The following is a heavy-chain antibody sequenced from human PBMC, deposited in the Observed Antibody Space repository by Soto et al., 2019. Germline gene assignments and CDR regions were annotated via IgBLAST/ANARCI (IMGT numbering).Heavy chain of an antibody. CDR1: GFTFSSYA. CDR2: ISYDGSNK. V-gene: IGHV3-30-3*01. CDR3: ARDGGYCSGGSCYPTTLYYFDY. J-gene: IGHJ4*02. Sequence: PGGSLRLSCAASGFTFSSYAMHWVRQAPGKGLEWVAVISYDGSNKYYADSVKGRFTISRDNSKNTLYLQMNSLRAEDTAVYYCARDGGYCSGGSCYPTTLYYFDYWGQGTLVTVSS. D-gene: IGHD2-15*01.